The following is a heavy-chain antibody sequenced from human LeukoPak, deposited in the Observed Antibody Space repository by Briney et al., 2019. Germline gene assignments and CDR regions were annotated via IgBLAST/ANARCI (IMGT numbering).Heavy chain of an antibody. CDR2: IYSGGST. V-gene: IGHV3-53*01. Sequence: GGSLRLSCAASGFTVRSNYLSWVRQAPGKGLEWVSVIYSGGSTDYADSVKGRFTISRDNSKSTLYLQMNSLRAEDTALYYCAKNVRSNYYYGMDVWGQGTTVTVSS. CDR1: GFTVRSNY. CDR3: AKNVRSNYYYGMDV. J-gene: IGHJ6*02. D-gene: IGHD2/OR15-2a*01.